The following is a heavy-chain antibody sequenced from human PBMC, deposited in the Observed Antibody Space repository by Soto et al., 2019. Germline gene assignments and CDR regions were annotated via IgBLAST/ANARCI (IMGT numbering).Heavy chain of an antibody. Sequence: EVFLVESGGGLVDPAGSLILSCTGSSFTFNNAWINWVRQAPGKGLEWVGRIKSNSDGGAADYAAPVKGRFTISRDDSKQTVYLQMDSLRVEDTAVYYCSTDPPRYCSATSCYVGYWGQGTQVSVSS. D-gene: IGHD2-2*01. CDR2: IKSNSDGGAA. J-gene: IGHJ4*02. CDR1: SFTFNNAW. CDR3: STDPPRYCSATSCYVGY. V-gene: IGHV3-15*07.